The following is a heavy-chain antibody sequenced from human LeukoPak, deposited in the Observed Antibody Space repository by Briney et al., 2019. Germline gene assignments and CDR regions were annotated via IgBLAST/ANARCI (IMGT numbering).Heavy chain of an antibody. CDR2: ISSSSSYI. J-gene: IGHJ4*02. V-gene: IGHV3-21*01. Sequence: GGSLRLSCAASGFTFSSYSMNWVRQAPGKVLEWVSSISSSSSYIYYADSVKGRFTISRDNAKNSLYLQMNSLRAEDTAVYYCARDGPIAVGGYYFDYWGQGTLVTVSS. CDR3: ARDGPIAVGGYYFDY. D-gene: IGHD6-19*01. CDR1: GFTFSSYS.